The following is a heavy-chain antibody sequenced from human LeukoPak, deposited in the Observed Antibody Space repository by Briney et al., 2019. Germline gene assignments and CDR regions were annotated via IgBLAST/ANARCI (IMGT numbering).Heavy chain of an antibody. CDR3: VRLNGAGYYASSGSL. V-gene: IGHV1-8*02. CDR2: MNPNSGNS. Sequence: ASVKVSCKASGYTFTSYYMHWVRQATGQGLEWMGWMNPNSGNSGFAQKFQGRVTLTRNTSINTAYMEVSSLRSEDTAVYYCVRLNGAGYYASSGSLWGQGTLVIVCS. J-gene: IGHJ4*02. CDR1: GYTFTSYY. D-gene: IGHD3-22*01.